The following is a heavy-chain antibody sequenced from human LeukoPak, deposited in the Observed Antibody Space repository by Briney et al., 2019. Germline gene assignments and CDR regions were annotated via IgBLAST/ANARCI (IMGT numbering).Heavy chain of an antibody. CDR3: ARSSAVVVSHSGYFDY. CDR1: GSTFSSYS. V-gene: IGHV3-21*01. Sequence: GGSLRLSCAASGSTFSSYSMNWVRQAPGKGLEWVSSISSISSYIYYADSVKGRFTISRDNAKNSLYLQMNSLRAEDTAVYYCARSSAVVVSHSGYFDYWGQGTLVTVSS. D-gene: IGHD2-15*01. CDR2: ISSISSYI. J-gene: IGHJ4*02.